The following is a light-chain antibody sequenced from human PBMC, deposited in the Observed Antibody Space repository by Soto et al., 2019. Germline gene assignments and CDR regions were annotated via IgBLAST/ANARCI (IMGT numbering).Light chain of an antibody. J-gene: IGKJ4*01. Sequence: DIQMTQSPSSLSASVGDRVTITCRASQSISSYLNWYQQKPGKAPKLLIYAASSLQSGVPSRFSGSGSRTDFTLTISSLQPEDFATYYCQQSYSTLATFGGGTKVEIK. CDR3: QQSYSTLAT. V-gene: IGKV1-39*01. CDR2: AAS. CDR1: QSISSY.